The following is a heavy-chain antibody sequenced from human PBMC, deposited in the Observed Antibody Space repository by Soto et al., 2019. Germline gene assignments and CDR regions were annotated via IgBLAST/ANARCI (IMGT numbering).Heavy chain of an antibody. Sequence: SVKVSCKASRGSFSSYAISWVRQAPGQGLEWMGGISPIFGTANYAQKFQGRVTITADESTSTAYLELSSLSSEDTAVYYCASLGYSSIWPPGINWFDPWGQGTLVTVSS. J-gene: IGHJ5*02. CDR2: ISPIFGTA. V-gene: IGHV1-69*13. CDR1: RGSFSSYA. D-gene: IGHD6-13*01. CDR3: ASLGYSSIWPPGINWFDP.